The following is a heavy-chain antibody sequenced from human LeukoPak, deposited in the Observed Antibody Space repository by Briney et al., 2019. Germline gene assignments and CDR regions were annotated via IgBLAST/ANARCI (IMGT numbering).Heavy chain of an antibody. D-gene: IGHD3-9*01. V-gene: IGHV1-69*05. CDR1: GGTFSSYA. J-gene: IGHJ4*02. Sequence: GASVKVSCKASGGTFSSYAISWVRQAPGQGLEWMGGIIPIFGTANYAQKFQGRVTITTDESTSTAYMELSSLRSDDTAVYYCARDPGQYYDILTGYYTPYYFDNWGQGTLVTVSS. CDR3: ARDPGQYYDILTGYYTPYYFDN. CDR2: IIPIFGTA.